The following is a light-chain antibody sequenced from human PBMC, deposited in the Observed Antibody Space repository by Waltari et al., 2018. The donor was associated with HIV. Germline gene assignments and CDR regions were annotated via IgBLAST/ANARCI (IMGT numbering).Light chain of an antibody. V-gene: IGLV1-51*01. CDR1: DSDIGNNY. CDR2: ENN. Sequence: SVLTHPPSLSAAPGQKVTISCYGSDSDIGNNYVSWYQQLPETAPKLLIHENNKRPSGIPDRFSGSKSGTSATLAITGLQTGDEADYFCGTWDSNLSVVLFGGGTKLTVL. J-gene: IGLJ2*01. CDR3: GTWDSNLSVVL.